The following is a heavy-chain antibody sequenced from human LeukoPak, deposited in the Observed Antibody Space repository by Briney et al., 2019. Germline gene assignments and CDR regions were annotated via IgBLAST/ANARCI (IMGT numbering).Heavy chain of an antibody. J-gene: IGHJ5*02. Sequence: GGSLRLSCAASGFTFSSYAMSWVRQAPGKGLEWVSAISGSGGSTYYADSVKGRFTISRDNAKNSLYLQMNSLRAEDTAVYYCARVHPYNWFDPWGQGTLVTVSS. CDR3: ARVHPYNWFDP. CDR2: ISGSGGST. V-gene: IGHV3-23*01. CDR1: GFTFSSYA.